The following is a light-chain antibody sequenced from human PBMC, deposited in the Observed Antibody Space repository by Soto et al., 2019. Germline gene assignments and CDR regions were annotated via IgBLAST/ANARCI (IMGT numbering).Light chain of an antibody. CDR2: GAS. CDR3: QQYNNWPVT. J-gene: IGKJ4*01. V-gene: IGKV3-20*01. Sequence: EIVLTQSPGTLSLSPGERATLSCRASQSVSSSYLAWYQQKPGQAPRLLIYGASSRATGIPDRFSGSRSGAEFTLTISSLQSEDFATYYCQQYNNWPVTFGGGTKVDIK. CDR1: QSVSSSY.